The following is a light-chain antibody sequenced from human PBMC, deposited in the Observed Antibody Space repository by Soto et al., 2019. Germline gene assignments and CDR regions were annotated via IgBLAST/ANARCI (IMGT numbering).Light chain of an antibody. Sequence: EVVMTQSPATLSVSPGERATLSCRASQSARSSLGWYQQKPGQAPSLLIYDVSIRATGIPARFNGSGSGTEFTLTISSLQSEDSAIYYCQQYNNWHPTFGQGTRLEIK. CDR2: DVS. CDR1: QSARSS. V-gene: IGKV3-15*01. CDR3: QQYNNWHPT. J-gene: IGKJ5*01.